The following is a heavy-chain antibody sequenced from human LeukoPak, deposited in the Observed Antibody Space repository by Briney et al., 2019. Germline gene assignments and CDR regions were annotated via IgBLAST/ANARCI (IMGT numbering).Heavy chain of an antibody. J-gene: IGHJ4*02. CDR3: AKKATGYSSSWVNY. CDR1: GFTFSNQW. CDR2: IKQDGSKE. Sequence: PGGSLRLSCAASGFTFSNQWMTWVRQAPGKGLEWVANIKQDGSKEHYVDSVKGRFTISRDNSKNTLYLQMNSLRAEDTAVYYCAKKATGYSSSWVNYWGQGTLVTVSS. D-gene: IGHD6-13*01. V-gene: IGHV3-7*03.